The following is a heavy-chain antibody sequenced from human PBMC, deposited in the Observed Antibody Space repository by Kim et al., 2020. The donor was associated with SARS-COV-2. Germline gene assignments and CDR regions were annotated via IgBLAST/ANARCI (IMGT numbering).Heavy chain of an antibody. D-gene: IGHD3-10*01. J-gene: IGHJ5*02. Sequence: ASVKVSCKASGYTFTSYYMHWVRQAPGQGLEWMGIINPSGGSTSYAQKFQGRVTMTRDTSTSTVYMELSSLRSEDTAVYYCARGWPPGTMVRGVNRNWFDPWGQGTLVTVSS. CDR1: GYTFTSYY. CDR3: ARGWPPGTMVRGVNRNWFDP. CDR2: INPSGGST. V-gene: IGHV1-46*01.